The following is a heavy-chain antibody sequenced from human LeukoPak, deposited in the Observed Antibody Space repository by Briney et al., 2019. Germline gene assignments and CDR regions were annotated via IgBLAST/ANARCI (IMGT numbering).Heavy chain of an antibody. Sequence: GASVKVSCKASGYTFTGYYMHWVRQAPGQGLEWMGWINPNSGGTNYAQKFQGWVTMTRDTSISTAYMELSRLRSDDTAVYYCAREEDSSSWDYFDYWGQGTLVTVSS. V-gene: IGHV1-2*04. CDR1: GYTFTGYY. CDR3: AREEDSSSWDYFDY. J-gene: IGHJ4*02. CDR2: INPNSGGT. D-gene: IGHD6-13*01.